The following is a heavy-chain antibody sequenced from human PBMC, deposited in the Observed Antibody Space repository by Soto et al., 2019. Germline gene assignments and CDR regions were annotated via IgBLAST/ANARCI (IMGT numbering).Heavy chain of an antibody. CDR2: MNPDSGYS. Sequence: GASVKVSCKSSGYTFTSHDINWARQAPGQGLEWMGWMNPDSGYSGPAPKFQGRVAMTRNTSTNTAFMELSSLTSEDTAVYYCARQKSGDYRLDFWGHGTLVTVSS. CDR3: ARQKSGDYRLDF. D-gene: IGHD4-17*01. CDR1: GYTFTSHD. V-gene: IGHV1-8*01. J-gene: IGHJ4*01.